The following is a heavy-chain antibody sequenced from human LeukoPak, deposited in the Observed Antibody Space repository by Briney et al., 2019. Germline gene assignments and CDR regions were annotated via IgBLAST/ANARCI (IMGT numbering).Heavy chain of an antibody. J-gene: IGHJ4*02. CDR3: ARDGYDELAPPDY. Sequence: PGGSLRLSWAASGFTFSSYAMHWVRQAPGKGLEWVAVISYDGSNKYYADSVKGRFTISRDNSKNTLYLQMNSLRAEDTAVYYCARDGYDELAPPDYWGQGTLVTVSS. V-gene: IGHV3-30-3*01. CDR1: GFTFSSYA. CDR2: ISYDGSNK. D-gene: IGHD5-12*01.